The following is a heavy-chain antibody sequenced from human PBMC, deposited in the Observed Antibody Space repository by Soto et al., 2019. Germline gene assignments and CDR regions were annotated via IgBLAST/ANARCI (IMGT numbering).Heavy chain of an antibody. V-gene: IGHV3-66*01. CDR1: GFTVSSNY. Sequence: EVQLVESGGGLVQPGGSLRLSCAASGFTVSSNYMSWVRQAPGKGLEWVSVIYSGGSTYYADSVKGRFTISRDNSKNTVYLQMNSLRPEDTAVYYCARDLVGPTTEHFPPWGQGTLVTLSP. J-gene: IGHJ1*01. CDR3: ARDLVGPTTEHFPP. D-gene: IGHD1-26*01. CDR2: IYSGGST.